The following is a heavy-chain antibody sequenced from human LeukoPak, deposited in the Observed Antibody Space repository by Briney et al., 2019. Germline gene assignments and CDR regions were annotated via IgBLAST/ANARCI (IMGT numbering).Heavy chain of an antibody. CDR1: GGSFSGYY. D-gene: IGHD6-13*01. J-gene: IGHJ4*02. CDR3: ARGLPVDSSSWAALEN. Sequence: SETLSLTCAVYGGSFSGYYWSWIRQPPGKGLEWIGEINHSGSTNCNPSLKSRVTISVDTSKNQFSLKLSSVTAADTAVYYCARGLPVDSSSWAALENWGQGTLVTVSS. V-gene: IGHV4-34*01. CDR2: INHSGST.